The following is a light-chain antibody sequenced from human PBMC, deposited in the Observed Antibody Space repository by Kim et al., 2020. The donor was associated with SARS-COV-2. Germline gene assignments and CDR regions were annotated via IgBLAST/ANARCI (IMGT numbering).Light chain of an antibody. V-gene: IGKV1-27*01. CDR3: QKYNSAPWT. CDR2: AAS. CDR1: RGITNS. Sequence: DIQMTQSPSSLSVSVGDRVTITCRASRGITNSLAWYQQKPGKVPQLLIYAASALQSGVPSRFSGSGSGTDFTLTISSLQPEDVAIYYCQKYNSAPWTFGQGTKVDIK. J-gene: IGKJ1*01.